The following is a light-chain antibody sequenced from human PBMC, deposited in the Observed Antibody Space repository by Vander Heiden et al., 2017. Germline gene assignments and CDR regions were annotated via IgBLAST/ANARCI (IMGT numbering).Light chain of an antibody. CDR3: QSADSSGTYPEV. CDR1: ALPKQY. V-gene: IGLV3-25*03. J-gene: IGLJ2*01. Sequence: SYELTQPPSVSVSPGQTARITCSGDALPKQYAYWYQQKPGQAPVLVIYKDRERPSGIPERFSGSSSGTTVTLTISGVQAEDEADYYCQSADSSGTYPEVFGGGTKLTVL. CDR2: KDR.